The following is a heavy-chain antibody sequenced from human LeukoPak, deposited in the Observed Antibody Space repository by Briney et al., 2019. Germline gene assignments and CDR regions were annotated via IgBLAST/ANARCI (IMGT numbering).Heavy chain of an antibody. CDR3: ARDAGWGYYDL. V-gene: IGHV3-7*01. CDR1: GFTFSISW. Sequence: GGSLRLSCVASGFTFSISWVTGVRQAPGKGLEWVANIDKHGSGKYYVDSVKGRLAISRDYASNSVFLQMDSLRAEDTSVYYCARDAGWGYYDLWGQGTPVTVSS. D-gene: IGHD1-26*01. CDR2: IDKHGSGK. J-gene: IGHJ4*02.